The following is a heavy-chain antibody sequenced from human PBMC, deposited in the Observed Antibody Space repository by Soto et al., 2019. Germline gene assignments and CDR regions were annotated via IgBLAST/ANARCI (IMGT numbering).Heavy chain of an antibody. CDR2: IYSGGST. J-gene: IGHJ4*02. V-gene: IGHV3-53*05. D-gene: IGHD3-10*01. CDR3: AKDGSGDQPDY. CDR1: GFTVSSNY. Sequence: GGSLRLSCAASGFTVSSNYMSWVRQAPGKGLEWVSVIYSGGSTYYADSVKGRFTISRDNSKNTLYLQMNSLGAEDTAVYYCAKDGSGDQPDYWGQGTLVTVSS.